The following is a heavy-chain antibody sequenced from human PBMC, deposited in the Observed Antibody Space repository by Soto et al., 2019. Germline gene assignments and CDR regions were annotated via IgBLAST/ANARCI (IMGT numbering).Heavy chain of an antibody. CDR1: GFTFSSYA. D-gene: IGHD3-22*01. CDR3: VKGEFYYDSSAYYPFDS. CDR2: ISINGGST. Sequence: GGSLRLSCSASGFTFSSYAMHWVRQAPGKGLEYVSSISINGGSTHYADSVKGRFTISRDNSRNTQYLQMSSLRADDTAVYYCVKGEFYYDSSAYYPFDSWGQGTLVTVS. J-gene: IGHJ4*02. V-gene: IGHV3-64D*06.